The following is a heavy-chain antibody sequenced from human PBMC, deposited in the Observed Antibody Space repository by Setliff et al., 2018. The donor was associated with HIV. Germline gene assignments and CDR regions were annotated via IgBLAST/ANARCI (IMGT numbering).Heavy chain of an antibody. V-gene: IGHV1-18*04. D-gene: IGHD3-10*01. J-gene: IGHJ3*02. CDR1: GYTFTDHH. CDR3: ARAEFLGPESDFDI. Sequence: ASVKVSCKAFGYTFTDHHIHWMRQAPGQGLEWMGWINSYDGNTNYEQKFQGRVTMTTDTSTTSAYLELRSLRPDDTAVYFCARAEFLGPESDFDIWGQGTMVTVSS. CDR2: INSYDGNT.